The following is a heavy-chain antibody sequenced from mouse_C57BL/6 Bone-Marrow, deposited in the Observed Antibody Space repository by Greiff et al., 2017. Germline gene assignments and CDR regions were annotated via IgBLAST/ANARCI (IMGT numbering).Heavy chain of an antibody. V-gene: IGHV1-54*01. CDR2: INPGSGGT. Sequence: VQLKESGAELVRPGTSVKVSCKASGYAFTNYLIEWVKQRPGQGLEWIGVINPGSGGTNYNEKFKGKATLTADKSSSTAYMQLSSLTSEDSAVYFCARYYYGSYFDYWGQGTTLTVSS. D-gene: IGHD1-1*01. J-gene: IGHJ2*01. CDR1: GYAFTNYL. CDR3: ARYYYGSYFDY.